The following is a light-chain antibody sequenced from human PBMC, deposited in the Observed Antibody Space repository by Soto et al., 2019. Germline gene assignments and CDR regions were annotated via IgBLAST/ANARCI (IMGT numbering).Light chain of an antibody. Sequence: QSALTQPASVSGSPGQSITISCTGTSSDIGGYNYVSWFQQHPDKAPKLMIYDVHGRPSGVSNRFSGSKSGNTASLTISGLQAVDEADYYCSSFTSSGTRVFGTGTKLTVL. CDR2: DVH. J-gene: IGLJ1*01. CDR1: SSDIGGYNY. CDR3: SSFTSSGTRV. V-gene: IGLV2-14*01.